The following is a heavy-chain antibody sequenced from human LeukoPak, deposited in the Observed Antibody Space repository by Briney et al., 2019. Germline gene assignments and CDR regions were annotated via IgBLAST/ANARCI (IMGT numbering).Heavy chain of an antibody. CDR3: ATYYYDSSGYKLLDY. V-gene: IGHV3-74*01. D-gene: IGHD3-22*01. CDR1: GFTFSSYW. Sequence: GGSLRLSCAASGFTFSSYWMHWVRQAPGKGLVWVSRINSDGSSTSYADSVKGRFTISRDNAKNTLYLQMNSLRAEDTAVYYCATYYYDSSGYKLLDYWGQGTLVTVSS. CDR2: INSDGSST. J-gene: IGHJ4*02.